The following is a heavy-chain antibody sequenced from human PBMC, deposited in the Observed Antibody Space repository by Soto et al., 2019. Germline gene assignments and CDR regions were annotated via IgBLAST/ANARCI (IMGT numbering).Heavy chain of an antibody. J-gene: IGHJ2*01. CDR1: GFTFSDYY. CDR2: ISSSGSTI. V-gene: IGHV3-11*01. D-gene: IGHD3-10*01. CDR3: ARDFTMVRGVIIKAPYWYFDL. Sequence: GGSLRLSCAASGFTFSDYYMSWIRQAPGKGLEWVSYISSSGSTIYYADSVKGRFTISRDNAKNSLYLQMNSLRAEDTAVYYCARDFTMVRGVIIKAPYWYFDLWGRGTLVTVSS.